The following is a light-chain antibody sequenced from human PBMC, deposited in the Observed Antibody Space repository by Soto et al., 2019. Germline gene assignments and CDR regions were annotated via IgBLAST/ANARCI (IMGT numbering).Light chain of an antibody. J-gene: IGLJ2*01. CDR3: SSYAGSNVL. CDR1: YTDVGGYNF. CDR2: EVT. V-gene: IGLV2-8*01. Sequence: QSALTQPASVSGSPGQSITISCTGTYTDVGGYNFVSWYQQHPGKAPKLMIYEVTKRPSGVPDRFSGSKSGNTASLTVSGLQAEDEADYYCSSYAGSNVLFGGGTKLTVL.